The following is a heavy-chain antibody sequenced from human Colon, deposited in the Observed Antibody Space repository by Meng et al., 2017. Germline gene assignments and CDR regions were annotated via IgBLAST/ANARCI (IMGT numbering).Heavy chain of an antibody. D-gene: IGHD6-19*01. CDR1: GYSLSGYY. J-gene: IGHJ4*02. Sequence: QHVQSGAEVKKPGASVKVSCKASGYSLSGYYMHWVRQGPGQGLEWMGRINADSGGTNYAEKFQGRVTLTRDTSINTAYMEVTSLRSDDTAVYYCAKIHLGDSGLDYWGQGTLVTVSS. CDR2: INADSGGT. V-gene: IGHV1-2*06. CDR3: AKIHLGDSGLDY.